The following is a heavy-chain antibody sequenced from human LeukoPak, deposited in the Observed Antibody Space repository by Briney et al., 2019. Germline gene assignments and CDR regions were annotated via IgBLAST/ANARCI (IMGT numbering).Heavy chain of an antibody. D-gene: IGHD3-10*01. V-gene: IGHV3-23*01. CDR1: GFIFNNYA. J-gene: IGHJ5*02. CDR3: AKDRVRGVIRAWLDP. CDR2: ISGSDDRT. Sequence: GSLSLSCAASGFIFNNYAMTWVRQAPGKGLEWVSAISGSDDRTYYADSVKGRFTISRDNSKNTLYLQMNSLRAEDTAVYYCAKDRVRGVIRAWLDPWGQGTLVTVSS.